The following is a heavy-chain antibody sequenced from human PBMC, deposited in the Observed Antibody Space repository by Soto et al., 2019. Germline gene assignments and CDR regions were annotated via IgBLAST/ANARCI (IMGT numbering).Heavy chain of an antibody. CDR3: ARDKSAVAELFDPY. CDR1: GFTFSSYS. CDR2: ISSSSSTI. V-gene: IGHV3-48*01. J-gene: IGHJ4*02. D-gene: IGHD6-19*01. Sequence: PGGSLRLSCAASGFTFSSYSMNWVHQAPGKGLEWVSYISSSSSTIYYADSVKGRFTISRDNAKNSLYLQMNSLRAEDTAVYFCARDKSAVAELFDPYWGQGTLVTVSS.